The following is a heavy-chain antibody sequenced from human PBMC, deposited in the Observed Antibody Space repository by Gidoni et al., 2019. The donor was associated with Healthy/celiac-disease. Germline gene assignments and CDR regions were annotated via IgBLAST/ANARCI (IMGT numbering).Heavy chain of an antibody. CDR2: INSDGGRS. J-gene: IGHJ3*02. CDR3: TRDRVLQQYDAFDI. D-gene: IGHD5-18*01. CDR1: GFTFSNYW. Sequence: EVQLAESGGGLVQPGGSLRLSCAASGFTFSNYWMHWVRQSPGEGLVWVSRINSDGGRSSYADSVRGRFTISRDNAKNTLYLQMNSLRAEDTAVYYCTRDRVLQQYDAFDIWGQGTMVTVSS. V-gene: IGHV3-74*01.